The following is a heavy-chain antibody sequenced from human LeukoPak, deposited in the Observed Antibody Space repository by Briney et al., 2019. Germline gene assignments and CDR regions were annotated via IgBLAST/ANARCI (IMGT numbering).Heavy chain of an antibody. V-gene: IGHV1-46*01. CDR1: GYTFTSYY. CDR3: ARGIQILTQDPPLLGWFDP. CDR2: ISPSAGST. D-gene: IGHD5-18*01. J-gene: IGHJ5*02. Sequence: ASVKVSCKASGYTFTSYYIHWVRQAPGQGLEWMGVISPSAGSTAYAQKFQGRVTITKDTSTSTVYMELSSLRFEDTAVYYCARGIQILTQDPPLLGWFDPWGQGTLVTVSS.